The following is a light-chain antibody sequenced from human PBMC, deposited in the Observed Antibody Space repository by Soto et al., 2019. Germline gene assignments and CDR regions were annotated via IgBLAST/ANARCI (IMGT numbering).Light chain of an antibody. Sequence: EIVLTQSPATLSLSPGERATLSCRASQSVSSYLAWYQQKPGQAPRLLIYDASNRATGIPARFSGSGSGTDFTLPFSSLEPEDFAVYYCQQRSNWPWTFGQGTKVDIK. V-gene: IGKV3-11*01. CDR2: DAS. CDR3: QQRSNWPWT. J-gene: IGKJ1*01. CDR1: QSVSSY.